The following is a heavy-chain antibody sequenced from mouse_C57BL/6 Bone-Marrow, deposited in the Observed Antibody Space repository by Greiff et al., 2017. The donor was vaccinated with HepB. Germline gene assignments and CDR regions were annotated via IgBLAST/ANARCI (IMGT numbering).Heavy chain of an antibody. Sequence: QVQLQQSGPGLVAPSQSLSITCTVSGFSLTSYAISWVRQPPGKGLEWLGVIWTGGGTNYNSALKSRLSISKDNSKSQVFLKMNSLQTDDTARYYCARKITTVVDWYFDVWGTGTTVTVSS. J-gene: IGHJ1*03. D-gene: IGHD1-1*01. CDR3: ARKITTVVDWYFDV. CDR2: IWTGGGT. V-gene: IGHV2-9-1*01. CDR1: GFSLTSYA.